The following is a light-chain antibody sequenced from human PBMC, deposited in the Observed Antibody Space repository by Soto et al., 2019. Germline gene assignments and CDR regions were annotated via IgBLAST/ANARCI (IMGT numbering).Light chain of an antibody. CDR1: QSINNW. CDR2: KAS. V-gene: IGKV1-5*03. Sequence: DIQMTQSPSTLSASVGDRVTITCRASQSINNWLAWYQQKPGKAPKLFIFKASTLESGVPSRFSGSGSETKFTLSISSLQPDDFATYFCQQYESFPRTFGKGTKVEIK. J-gene: IGKJ1*01. CDR3: QQYESFPRT.